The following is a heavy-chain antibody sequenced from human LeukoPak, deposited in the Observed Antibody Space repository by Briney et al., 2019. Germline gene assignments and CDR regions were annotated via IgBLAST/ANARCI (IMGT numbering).Heavy chain of an antibody. CDR2: ISSSSSYI. CDR3: ARERPAVAGTSWFDP. Sequence: GGSLRLSCAASGFTFSSYSMNWVRQAPGKGLEWVSSISSSSSYIYYADSVKGRFTISRDNAKNSLYLQMNSLRAEDTAVYYCARERPAVAGTSWFDPWGQGTLVTVSS. D-gene: IGHD6-19*01. CDR1: GFTFSSYS. V-gene: IGHV3-21*01. J-gene: IGHJ5*02.